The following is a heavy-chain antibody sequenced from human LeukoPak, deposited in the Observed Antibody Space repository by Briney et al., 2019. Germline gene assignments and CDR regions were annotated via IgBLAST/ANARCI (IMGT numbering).Heavy chain of an antibody. D-gene: IGHD2-2*02. J-gene: IGHJ4*02. CDR3: ARDCSTTTCYNVMDY. CDR1: GFTFSSYT. V-gene: IGHV3-30-3*01. CDR2: ISYDGSNK. Sequence: PGGSLRLSCAASGFTFSSYTMHWVRQAPGKGLEWVAVISYDGSNKDYADSVKGRFTISRDNSKNTLYLQMNSLRGEDTAVYYCARDCSTTTCYNVMDYWGQGTLVTVSS.